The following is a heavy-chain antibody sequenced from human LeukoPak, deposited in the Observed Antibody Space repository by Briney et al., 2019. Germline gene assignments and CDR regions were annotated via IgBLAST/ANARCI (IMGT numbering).Heavy chain of an antibody. J-gene: IGHJ3*02. Sequence: GGSLRLSCAASGFTFSYYYMSGVRQAPGKGLEWVSVIYSGGSTYYADSVKGRFTISRDNSKNTLYLQMNSLRAEDTAVYYCARALAGTGAFDIWGQGTMVTVSS. D-gene: IGHD6-19*01. CDR3: ARALAGTGAFDI. V-gene: IGHV3-53*01. CDR1: GFTFSYYY. CDR2: IYSGGST.